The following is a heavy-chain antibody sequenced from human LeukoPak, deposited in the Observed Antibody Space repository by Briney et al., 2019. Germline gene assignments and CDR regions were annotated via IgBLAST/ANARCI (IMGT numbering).Heavy chain of an antibody. CDR1: GGSISSGGYY. CDR2: IYHSGST. V-gene: IGHV4-30-2*01. J-gene: IGHJ4*02. Sequence: PSQTLSLTCTVSGGSISSGGYYWSWIRQPPGKGLEWIGYIYHSGSTYYNPSLKSRVTISVDRSKNQFSLKLSSVTAADTAVYYCARYGPGFTFGGVDYWGQGTLVTVSS. D-gene: IGHD3-16*01. CDR3: ARYGPGFTFGGVDY.